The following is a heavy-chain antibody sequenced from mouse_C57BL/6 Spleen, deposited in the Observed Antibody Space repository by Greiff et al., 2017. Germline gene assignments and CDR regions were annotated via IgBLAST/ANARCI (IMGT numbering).Heavy chain of an antibody. J-gene: IGHJ3*01. D-gene: IGHD2-4*01. CDR3: TRDWGDYDAWFAY. Sequence: EVKVEESGEGLVKPGGSLKLSCAASGFTFSSYAMSWVRQTPEKRLGWVAYISSGGDYIYYADTVKGRFTISRDNARNTLYLQMSSLKSEDTAMYYCTRDWGDYDAWFAYWGQGTLVTVSA. CDR2: ISSGGDYI. V-gene: IGHV5-9-1*02. CDR1: GFTFSSYA.